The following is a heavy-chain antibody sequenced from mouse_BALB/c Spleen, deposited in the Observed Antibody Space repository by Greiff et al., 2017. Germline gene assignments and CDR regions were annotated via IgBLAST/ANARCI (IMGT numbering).Heavy chain of an antibody. Sequence: EVKLMESGGGLVKPGGSLKLSCAASGFTFSSYAMSWVRQTPEKRLEWVASISSGGSTYYPDSVKGRFTISRDNARNILYLQMSSLRSEDTAMYYCARVGNSYAMDYWGQGTSVTVSS. D-gene: IGHD2-1*01. J-gene: IGHJ4*01. V-gene: IGHV5-6-5*01. CDR1: GFTFSSYA. CDR2: ISSGGST. CDR3: ARVGNSYAMDY.